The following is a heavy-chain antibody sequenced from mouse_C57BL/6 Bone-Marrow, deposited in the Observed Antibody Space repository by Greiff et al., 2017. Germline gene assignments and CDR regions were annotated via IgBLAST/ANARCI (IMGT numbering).Heavy chain of an antibody. CDR3: ARSPPYYYGSSPFAY. Sequence: VQLQESGAELVKPGASVKISCKASGYAFSSYWMNWVKQRPGKGLEWIGQIYPGDGDTNYNGKFKGKATLTADKSSSTASMQLSSLTSEDSAVYFCARSPPYYYGSSPFAYWGQGTLVTVSA. V-gene: IGHV1-80*01. CDR2: IYPGDGDT. CDR1: GYAFSSYW. J-gene: IGHJ3*01. D-gene: IGHD1-1*01.